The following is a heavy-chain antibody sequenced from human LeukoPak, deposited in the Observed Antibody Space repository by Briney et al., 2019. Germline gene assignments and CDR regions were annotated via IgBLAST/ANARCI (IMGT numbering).Heavy chain of an antibody. Sequence: GGSLRLSCAASGFTFSSFDMHWVRQAPGKGLEWVTLILFDGSSTYSADSVKGRFSISRDNSNNTLYLEMNSLRPEDTAVYFCAKGGIISPDFDSWGQGTLVTVSS. CDR3: AKGGIISPDFDS. CDR2: ILFDGSST. CDR1: GFTFSSFD. V-gene: IGHV3-30*18. J-gene: IGHJ4*02. D-gene: IGHD1-26*01.